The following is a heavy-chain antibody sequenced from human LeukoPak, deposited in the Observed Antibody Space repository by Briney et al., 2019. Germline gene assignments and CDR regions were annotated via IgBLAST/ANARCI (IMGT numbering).Heavy chain of an antibody. CDR1: GFTFSSYA. D-gene: IGHD6-13*01. Sequence: GGSLRLSCAASGFTFSSYAMHWARQAPGNGLEWVAVISYDGSNKYYADSVKGRFTISRDNSKNTLYLQMNSLRAEDAAVYYCANGGIAAANYWGQGTLVTVSS. CDR3: ANGGIAAANY. J-gene: IGHJ4*02. V-gene: IGHV3-30-3*01. CDR2: ISYDGSNK.